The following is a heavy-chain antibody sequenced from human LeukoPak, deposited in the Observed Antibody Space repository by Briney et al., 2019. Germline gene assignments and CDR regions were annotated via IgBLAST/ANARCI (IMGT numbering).Heavy chain of an antibody. CDR2: IKQDGSEK. J-gene: IGHJ4*02. V-gene: IGHV3-7*01. CDR3: AREAW. CDR1: GFTFSRYW. Sequence: GGSLRLSCAASGFTFSRYWMSWVRQAPGKGLEWVASIKQDGSEKNYVDSVKGRFTISRDNAKNSLYLQMNSLRAEDTAVYYCAREAWWGQGTLVTVSS.